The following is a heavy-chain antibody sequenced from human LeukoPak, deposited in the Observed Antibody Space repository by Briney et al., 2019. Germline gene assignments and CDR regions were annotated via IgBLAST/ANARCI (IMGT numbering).Heavy chain of an antibody. CDR1: GYTFTNYE. Sequence: GASVKVSCKASGYTFTNYEINWVRQATGQGLEWMGWMNPDSGDTAYAHKFQGRITMTRSTSITTAYMELSSLRSEDTAVYYCGRGLGTYDSSELTWPMISFWGQGAVVTVSS. CDR3: GRGLGTYDSSELTWPMISF. D-gene: IGHD3-22*01. CDR2: MNPDSGDT. V-gene: IGHV1-8*01. J-gene: IGHJ4*02.